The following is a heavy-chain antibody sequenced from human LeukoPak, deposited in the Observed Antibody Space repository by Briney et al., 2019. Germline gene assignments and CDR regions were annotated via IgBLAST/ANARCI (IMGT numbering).Heavy chain of an antibody. CDR3: ARAGIGAAYHYHYGMDV. Sequence: SETLSLTCSVSYDSITPYYWSWIRQPAGKGLEWIGRIYSSGDTNYNPSLKSRVTLSIDTSKNQFSLRLTSVTAADTAVYYCARAGIGAAYHYHYGMDVWGQGTTVTVSS. J-gene: IGHJ6*02. D-gene: IGHD6-13*01. CDR1: YDSITPYY. CDR2: IYSSGDT. V-gene: IGHV4-4*07.